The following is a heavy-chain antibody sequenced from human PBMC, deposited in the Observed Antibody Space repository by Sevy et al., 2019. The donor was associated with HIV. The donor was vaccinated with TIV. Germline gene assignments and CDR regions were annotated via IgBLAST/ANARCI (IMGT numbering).Heavy chain of an antibody. D-gene: IGHD2-15*01. CDR1: GFTFSDSW. V-gene: IGHV3-7*01. Sequence: GGSLRLSCAASGFTFSDSWMTWVRQGPGKGLEWVANINQAGSDKYDVDSVRGRFTISRDNAKNSLYLQMNSLRVEDTALYYCAGGGFLSRDWGQGSLVTVSS. J-gene: IGHJ4*01. CDR2: INQAGSDK. CDR3: AGGGFLSRD.